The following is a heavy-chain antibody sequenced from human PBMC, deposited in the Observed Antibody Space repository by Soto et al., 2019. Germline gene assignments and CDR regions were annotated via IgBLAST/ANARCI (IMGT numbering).Heavy chain of an antibody. J-gene: IGHJ6*02. CDR1: GGSISSSSYY. D-gene: IGHD6-13*01. CDR3: ARILEAAAGWGYYYYGMDV. V-gene: IGHV4-39*01. CDR2: IYYSGST. Sequence: SETLSLTCTVSGGSISSSSYYWGWIRQPPGKGLEWIGSIYYSGSTYYNPSLKSRVTISVDTSKNQFSLKLSSVTAADTAVYYCARILEAAAGWGYYYYGMDVWGQGTTVTVSS.